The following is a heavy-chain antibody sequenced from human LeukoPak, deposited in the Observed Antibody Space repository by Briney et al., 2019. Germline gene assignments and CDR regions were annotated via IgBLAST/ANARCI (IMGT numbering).Heavy chain of an antibody. J-gene: IGHJ4*02. CDR3: ARYRESNYVPNFDY. CDR1: GSSISSGGYY. Sequence: SETLSLTCTVSGSSISSGGYYWSWIRQHPGKGLEWIGYIYYSGSTYYNPSLKGRVTISVDTSKNQFSLKLSSVTAADTAVYYCARYRESNYVPNFDYWGQGTLVTVST. CDR2: IYYSGST. V-gene: IGHV4-31*03. D-gene: IGHD4-11*01.